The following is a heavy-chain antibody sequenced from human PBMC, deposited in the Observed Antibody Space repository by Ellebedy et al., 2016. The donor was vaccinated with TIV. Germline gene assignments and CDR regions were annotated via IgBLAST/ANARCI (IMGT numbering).Heavy chain of an antibody. CDR2: IYHSGST. CDR3: ARDATAAAGTGFRVSRYGMDV. D-gene: IGHD6-13*01. Sequence: SETLSLTXAVSGGSISSSNWWGWVRQPPGKGLEWIGEIYHSGSTNYNPSLKSRVTISVDKSKNQFSLKLSSVTAADTAVYYCARDATAAAGTGFRVSRYGMDVWGQGTTVTVSS. V-gene: IGHV4-4*02. J-gene: IGHJ6*02. CDR1: GGSISSSNW.